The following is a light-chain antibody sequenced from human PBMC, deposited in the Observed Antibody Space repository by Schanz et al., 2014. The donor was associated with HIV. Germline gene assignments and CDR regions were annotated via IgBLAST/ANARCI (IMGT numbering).Light chain of an antibody. V-gene: IGLV2-11*01. J-gene: IGLJ1*01. CDR3: CSYVDSSTFV. Sequence: QSALIQPPSVSGSPGQSVTISCTGTSSDVGSYDYVSWYQQHPGTVPKPMIYNVNTQPSRVPDRFSGSKSGNTASMTISGLQAEDEADYYCCSYVDSSTFVFGTGTKVTVL. CDR1: SSDVGSYDY. CDR2: NVN.